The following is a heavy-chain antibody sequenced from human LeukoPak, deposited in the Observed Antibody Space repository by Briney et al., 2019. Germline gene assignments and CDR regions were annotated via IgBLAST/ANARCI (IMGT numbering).Heavy chain of an antibody. CDR3: AKGILQLWLTFDY. CDR2: ISGSGGST. D-gene: IGHD5-18*01. CDR1: GFTFSSYA. Sequence: GGSLRLSCAASGFTFSSYAMSWVRQAPGKGLEWVSAISGSGGSTHYADSVKGRFTISRDNSKNTLYLQMNSLRAEDTAVYYCAKGILQLWLTFDYWGQGTLVTVSS. J-gene: IGHJ4*02. V-gene: IGHV3-23*01.